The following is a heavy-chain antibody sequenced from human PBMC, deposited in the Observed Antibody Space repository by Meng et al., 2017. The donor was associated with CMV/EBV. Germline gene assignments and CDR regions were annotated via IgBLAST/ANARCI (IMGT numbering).Heavy chain of an antibody. CDR2: ISAYNGNT. D-gene: IGHD5-24*01. V-gene: IGHV1-18*01. Sequence: ASVKVSCKASGYTFTSYGISWVRQAPGQGLEWMGWISAYNGNTNYAQELQGRVTMTTDTSTSTAYMELRSLRSDDTAVYYCARGPPFFDGYNYNFDYWGQGTLVTVSS. CDR1: GYTFTSYG. CDR3: ARGPPFFDGYNYNFDY. J-gene: IGHJ4*02.